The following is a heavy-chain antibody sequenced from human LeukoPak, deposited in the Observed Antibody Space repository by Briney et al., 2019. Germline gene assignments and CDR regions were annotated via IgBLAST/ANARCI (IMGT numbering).Heavy chain of an antibody. Sequence: GESLKISCKGSGYRFTSYWIGWVRQMPGKGLEWMGIIYPGDSDTRYSPSFQGQVTISADKSISTAYLQWSSLKASDTAMYYCARLGYYYGSGSYYLTPPPQQTKLDYWGQGTLVTVSS. V-gene: IGHV5-51*01. J-gene: IGHJ4*02. CDR3: ARLGYYYGSGSYYLTPPPQQTKLDY. CDR1: GYRFTSYW. CDR2: IYPGDSDT. D-gene: IGHD3-10*01.